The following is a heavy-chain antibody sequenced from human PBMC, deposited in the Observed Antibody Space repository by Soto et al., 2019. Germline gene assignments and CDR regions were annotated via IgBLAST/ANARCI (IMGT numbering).Heavy chain of an antibody. V-gene: IGHV1-69*12. Sequence: QVQLVQSGAEVKKPGSSVKVSCKASGGTFSSYAISWVRQAPGQGLEWMGGIIPIFGTANYAQKFQGRVTITADESTSTADMELSSLRSEDTAVYYCARAERSGRYPPWADAFDIWGQGTMVTVSS. CDR1: GGTFSSYA. D-gene: IGHD1-26*01. CDR3: ARAERSGRYPPWADAFDI. CDR2: IIPIFGTA. J-gene: IGHJ3*02.